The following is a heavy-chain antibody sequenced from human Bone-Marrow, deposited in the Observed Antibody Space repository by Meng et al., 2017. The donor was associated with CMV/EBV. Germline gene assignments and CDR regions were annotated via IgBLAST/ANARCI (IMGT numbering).Heavy chain of an antibody. CDR1: GGSFSGYY. V-gene: IGHV4-34*01. CDR3: ARGRLGRGYDFWSGYAPYLDY. CDR2: INHSGST. Sequence: GSLRLSCAVYGGSFSGYYWSWIRQPPGKGLEWIGEINHSGSTNYNPSLKSRVTISVDTSKNQFSLKLSSVTAADTAVYYCARGRLGRGYDFWSGYAPYLDYWGQGTLVTFAS. D-gene: IGHD3-3*01. J-gene: IGHJ4*02.